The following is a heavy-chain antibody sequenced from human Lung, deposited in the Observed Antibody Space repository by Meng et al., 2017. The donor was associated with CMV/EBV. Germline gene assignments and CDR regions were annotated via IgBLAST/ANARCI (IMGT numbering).Heavy chain of an antibody. CDR1: GFTFSSYA. V-gene: IGHV3-23*01. D-gene: IGHD2-15*01. Sequence: ESXKISXAASGFTFSSYAMSWVRQAPGKGLEWVSAISVSGGSTYYADSVKGRFTISRDNSKNTLYLQMSSLRAEDTAVYYCATGVAATKYYYGMDVWGQGTXVTVSS. J-gene: IGHJ6*02. CDR3: ATGVAATKYYYGMDV. CDR2: ISVSGGST.